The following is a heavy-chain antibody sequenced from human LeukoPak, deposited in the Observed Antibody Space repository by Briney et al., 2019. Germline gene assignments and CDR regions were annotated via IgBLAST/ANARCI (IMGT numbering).Heavy chain of an antibody. D-gene: IGHD2-2*01. J-gene: IGHJ4*02. CDR3: ARGGPDIVVVPAAADY. V-gene: IGHV3-30-3*01. Sequence: GRSLRLSCAASGFTFSSYAMHWVRQAPGKGLEWVAVISYDGSNKYYADSVKGRFTISRDNSKNTLYLQMNSLRAEDTAVYYCARGGPDIVVVPAAADYWGQGTLVTVSS. CDR2: ISYDGSNK. CDR1: GFTFSSYA.